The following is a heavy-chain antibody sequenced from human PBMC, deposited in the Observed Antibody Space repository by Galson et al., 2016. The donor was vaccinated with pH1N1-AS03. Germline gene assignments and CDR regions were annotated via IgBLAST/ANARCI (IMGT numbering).Heavy chain of an antibody. CDR1: GFTFSRYW. V-gene: IGHV3-74*01. J-gene: IGHJ4*02. CDR2: INEDGSTT. CDR3: ARDVGGPDDY. Sequence: CAASGFTFSRYWMHWVRQAPGKGLVWVSHINEDGSTTRYADSVKGRFTISRDNSESTLYLQVNSLGDDDTAVYYCARDVGGPDDYWGQGTLVTVSS. D-gene: IGHD4-23*01.